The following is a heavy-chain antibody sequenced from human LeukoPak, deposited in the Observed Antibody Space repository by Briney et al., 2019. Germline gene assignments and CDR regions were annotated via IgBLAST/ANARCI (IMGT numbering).Heavy chain of an antibody. J-gene: IGHJ4*02. Sequence: ASVKVSCKASGYTFTSYGISWVRQAPGQGLEWMGWISAYSGNTNYAQKLQGRVTMTTDTSTGTAYMELRSLRSDDTAVYYCARDIVATYFDYWGQGTLVTVSS. CDR1: GYTFTSYG. CDR2: ISAYSGNT. CDR3: ARDIVATYFDY. D-gene: IGHD5-12*01. V-gene: IGHV1-18*01.